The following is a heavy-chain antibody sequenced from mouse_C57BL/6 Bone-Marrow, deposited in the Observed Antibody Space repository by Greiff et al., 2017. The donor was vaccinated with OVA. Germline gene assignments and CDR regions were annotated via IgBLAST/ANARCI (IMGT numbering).Heavy chain of an antibody. J-gene: IGHJ2*01. V-gene: IGHV1-26*01. D-gene: IGHD4-1*02. Sequence: EVQLQQSGPELVKPGASVKISCKASGYTFTDYYMNWVKQSHGKSLEWIGYINPNNGGTSYNQKFKGKATLTVDRSSSTAYMELRSLTSEDSAVCYCVSPTGTTFYFGYRGQGTTLTGSS. CDR1: GYTFTDYY. CDR2: INPNNGGT. CDR3: VSPTGTTFYFGY.